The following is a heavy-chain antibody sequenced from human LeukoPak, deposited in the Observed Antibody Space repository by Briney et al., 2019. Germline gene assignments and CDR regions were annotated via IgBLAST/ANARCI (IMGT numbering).Heavy chain of an antibody. CDR2: ISAYNGNT. D-gene: IGHD5-18*01. CDR1: GYTFTSYG. J-gene: IGHJ4*02. Sequence: ASVKVSCKASGYTFTSYGISWVRQAPGQGLEWMGWISAYNGNTNYAQKLQGRVTMTTDTSTSTAYMELRSLRSDDTAVYYCVREHVDTAMVDPFYFDYWGQGTLVTVSS. CDR3: VREHVDTAMVDPFYFDY. V-gene: IGHV1-18*01.